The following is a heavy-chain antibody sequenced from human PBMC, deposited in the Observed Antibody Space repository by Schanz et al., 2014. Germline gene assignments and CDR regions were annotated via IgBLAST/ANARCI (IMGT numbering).Heavy chain of an antibody. V-gene: IGHV3-48*01. CDR1: GFTFSSNS. CDR3: AKGRFGELSAFDI. J-gene: IGHJ3*02. D-gene: IGHD3-10*01. CDR2: ISGSSRTK. Sequence: EVQLVESGGGLVQPGGSLRLSCAASGFTFSSNSMNWVRQAPGKGLEWVSYISGSSRTKYYADSMKGRFTVSRDNAENALYLQMNSLRAEDTAVYYCAKGRFGELSAFDIWGQGTMVTVSS.